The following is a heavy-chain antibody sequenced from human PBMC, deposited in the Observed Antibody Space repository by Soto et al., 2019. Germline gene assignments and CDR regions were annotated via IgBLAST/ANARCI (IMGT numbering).Heavy chain of an antibody. J-gene: IGHJ4*02. CDR1: GFTFSSYA. Sequence: EVQLLESGGGLVQPGGSLGLSWPASGFTFSSYARSWVRRAPGKGLEWVSAISGSGGSTYYADSVKGRFTISRDNSKNTLYLQMNSLRAEDTAVYYCAKDRSGQQLVPEYWGQGTLVTVSS. V-gene: IGHV3-23*01. D-gene: IGHD6-13*01. CDR3: AKDRSGQQLVPEY. CDR2: ISGSGGST.